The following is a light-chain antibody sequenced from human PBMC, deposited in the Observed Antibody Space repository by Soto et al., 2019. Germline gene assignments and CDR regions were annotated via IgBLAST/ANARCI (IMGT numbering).Light chain of an antibody. CDR1: QNIYSNY. J-gene: IGKJ1*01. CDR2: GAY. Sequence: TQSPYTXSVAREERVTLSCRASQNIYSNYLAWYQQTTRTXPXXXIYGAYNSATGTADSFSGGGYGTDFTLTSISLENEGFAVYQCQPYGRWWTFGEGTKVDI. V-gene: IGKV3-20*01. CDR3: QPYGRWWT.